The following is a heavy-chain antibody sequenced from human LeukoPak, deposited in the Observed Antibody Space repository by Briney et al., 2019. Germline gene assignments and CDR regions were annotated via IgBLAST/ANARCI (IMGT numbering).Heavy chain of an antibody. J-gene: IGHJ4*02. CDR3: ARRAGAYSHPYDY. Sequence: GGSLRLSCAASGFTFSSYGMHWVRQAPGKGLEWVAVISYGGSNKYYADSVKGRFTISRDNSKNTLYLQMNSLRAEDTAVYYCARRAGAYSHPYDYWGQGTLVTVSS. V-gene: IGHV3-30*12. CDR1: GFTFSSYG. CDR2: ISYGGSNK. D-gene: IGHD4/OR15-4a*01.